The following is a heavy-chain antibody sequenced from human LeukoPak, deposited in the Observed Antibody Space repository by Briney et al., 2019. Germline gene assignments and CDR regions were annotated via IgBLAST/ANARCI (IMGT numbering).Heavy chain of an antibody. Sequence: ASVKVSSKASGYTSISYYIHWVRQAPGQGPEWMGVINPNGGSTSYSQKFHARVTMTEDTSTSTINMELRSLRSDDTAVYYCARDHSGEGSTPGLYWGQGTLVTVSS. J-gene: IGHJ4*02. D-gene: IGHD1-26*01. CDR2: INPNGGST. CDR3: ARDHSGEGSTPGLY. V-gene: IGHV1-46*01. CDR1: GYTSISYY.